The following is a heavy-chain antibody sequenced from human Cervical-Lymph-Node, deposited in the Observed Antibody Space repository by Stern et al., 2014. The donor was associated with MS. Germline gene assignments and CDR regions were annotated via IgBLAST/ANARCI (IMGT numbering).Heavy chain of an antibody. CDR3: ARDKTPWATGSVSVDS. CDR2: MWYDGSTQ. J-gene: IGHJ4*02. Sequence: DQLVESGGGVAQPGRSLRLTCAASGFIFSSYGMHWVRQAPGKGLEWVAVMWYDGSTQYYADSVKGRFTISRDTSKNTLYLQMKSLGDEDTAVYYCARDKTPWATGSVSVDSWGQGTLVTVSS. CDR1: GFIFSSYG. V-gene: IGHV3-33*01. D-gene: IGHD2-15*01.